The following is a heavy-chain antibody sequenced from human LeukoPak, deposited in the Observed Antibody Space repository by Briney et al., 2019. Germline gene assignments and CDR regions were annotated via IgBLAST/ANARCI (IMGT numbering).Heavy chain of an antibody. J-gene: IGHJ6*03. D-gene: IGHD3-9*01. Sequence: GRSLRLSCAASGFTFSSYAMHWVRQAPGKGLEWVAVISYDGSNKYYADSVKGRFTISRDNSKNTLYLQMNSLRAEDTAVYYCARRVLRYFDWLLYHYYMDVWGKGTTVTIFS. CDR3: ARRVLRYFDWLLYHYYMDV. CDR1: GFTFSSYA. V-gene: IGHV3-30*04. CDR2: ISYDGSNK.